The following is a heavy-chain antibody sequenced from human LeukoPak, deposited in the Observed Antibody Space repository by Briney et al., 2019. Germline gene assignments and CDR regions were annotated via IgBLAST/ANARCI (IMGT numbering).Heavy chain of an antibody. J-gene: IGHJ3*02. CDR2: ISYDGSNK. CDR1: GFTFSSYG. D-gene: IGHD1-1*01. Sequence: GGSLRLSCAASGFTFSSYGMHWVRQAPGKGLEGVAVISYDGSNKYYADSVKGRFTISRDNSKNTLYLHMNSLRAEDTAVYYCAKPLEDEQIYDGFDIWGQGTMVTVSS. CDR3: AKPLEDEQIYDGFDI. V-gene: IGHV3-30*18.